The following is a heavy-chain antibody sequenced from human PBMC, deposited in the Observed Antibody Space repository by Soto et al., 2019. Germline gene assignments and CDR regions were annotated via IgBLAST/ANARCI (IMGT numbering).Heavy chain of an antibody. V-gene: IGHV4-59*01. J-gene: IGHJ5*02. Sequence: SETLSLTCTVSGGSISSYYWSWIRQPPGKGLEWIGYIYYSGSTNYNPSLKSRVTISVDTSKNQFSLKLSSVTAADTAVYYCARGYMTTVPNNWFAPWGQGTLVTVSS. D-gene: IGHD4-17*01. CDR1: GGSISSYY. CDR3: ARGYMTTVPNNWFAP. CDR2: IYYSGST.